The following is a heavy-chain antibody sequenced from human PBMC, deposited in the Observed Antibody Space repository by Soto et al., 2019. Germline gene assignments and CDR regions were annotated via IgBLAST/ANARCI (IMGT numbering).Heavy chain of an antibody. V-gene: IGHV4-30-2*06. CDR2: TYQSGSA. CDR3: ARDYYGMDV. Sequence: QLQLQESGSGLVKPSQTLSLTCTVSGGSISSGGYSWTWIRQSPGKGLEWIGYTYQSGSAFYNPSLKSRVTISVYRSKNQFSLNLTSVTAADTAVYYCARDYYGMDVWGQGTTVTVSS. J-gene: IGHJ6*02. CDR1: GGSISSGGYS.